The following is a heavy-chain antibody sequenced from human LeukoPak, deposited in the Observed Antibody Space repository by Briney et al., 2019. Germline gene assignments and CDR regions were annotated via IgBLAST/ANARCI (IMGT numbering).Heavy chain of an antibody. V-gene: IGHV4-4*02. D-gene: IGHD1-26*01. CDR3: ARAQAYSGRIFDF. Sequence: GSLRLSCAASGFTFNTYSMNWVRQAPGKGLEWIGEIYHSGSTNYNPSLKSRVTISVDKSKNQFSLQLNSVTPEDTAVYYCARAQAYSGRIFDFWGQGTLVTVSS. CDR1: GFTFNTYS. CDR2: IYHSGST. J-gene: IGHJ4*02.